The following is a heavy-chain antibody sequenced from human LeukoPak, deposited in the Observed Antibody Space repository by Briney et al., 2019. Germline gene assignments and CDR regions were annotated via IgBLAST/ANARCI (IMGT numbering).Heavy chain of an antibody. Sequence: GSLRLSCAASGFTFSSYWMHWVRQAPGKGLVWVSRINSDGSSTSYADSVKGRFTISRDNAKNTLYLQMNSLRAEDTAVYYCARWVAGYSSGWYRFGAFDIWGQGTMVTVSS. J-gene: IGHJ3*02. CDR2: INSDGSST. CDR3: ARWVAGYSSGWYRFGAFDI. CDR1: GFTFSSYW. V-gene: IGHV3-74*01. D-gene: IGHD6-19*01.